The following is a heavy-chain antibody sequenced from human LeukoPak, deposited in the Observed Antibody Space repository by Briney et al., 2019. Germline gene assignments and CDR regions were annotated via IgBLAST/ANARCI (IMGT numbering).Heavy chain of an antibody. J-gene: IGHJ4*02. CDR3: ARQKKIWFGEMGYFDY. CDR2: INHSGST. V-gene: IGHV4-34*01. CDR1: GGSFSGYY. Sequence: PSETLSLTCAAYGGSFSGYYWSWIRQPPGKGLEWIGEINHSGSTNYNPSLKSRVTISVDTSKNQFSLKLSSVTAADTAVYYCARQKKIWFGEMGYFDYWGQGTLVTVSS. D-gene: IGHD3-10*01.